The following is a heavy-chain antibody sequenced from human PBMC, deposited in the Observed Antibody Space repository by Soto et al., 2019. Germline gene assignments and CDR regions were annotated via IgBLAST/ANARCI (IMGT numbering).Heavy chain of an antibody. CDR3: ARDKSISPVDY. V-gene: IGHV3-48*01. CDR1: GFTFSSYS. Sequence: EVQLVESGGGLVQPGGSLRLSCAASGFTFSSYSMNWVRQAPGKGLEWVSYISSSSSTIYYADSVKGRFTISRDNAKNSLYPQMNILRAEDTVGYYCARDKSISPVDYWGQGTLVTVSS. CDR2: ISSSSSTI. J-gene: IGHJ4*02. D-gene: IGHD6-6*01.